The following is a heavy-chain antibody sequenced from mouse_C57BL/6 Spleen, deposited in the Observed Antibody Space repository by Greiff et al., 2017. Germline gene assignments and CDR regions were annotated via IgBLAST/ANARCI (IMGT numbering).Heavy chain of an antibody. D-gene: IGHD2-3*01. Sequence: VKVVESGPELVKPGASVKISCKASGYAFSSSWMNWVKQRPGKGLEWIGRIYPGAGDTNYNGKFKGKATLTADKSSSTAYMQLSSLTSEDSAVYFCARSIYDGYPAWFAYWGQGTLVTVSA. CDR2: IYPGAGDT. CDR1: GYAFSSSW. J-gene: IGHJ3*01. V-gene: IGHV1-82*01. CDR3: ARSIYDGYPAWFAY.